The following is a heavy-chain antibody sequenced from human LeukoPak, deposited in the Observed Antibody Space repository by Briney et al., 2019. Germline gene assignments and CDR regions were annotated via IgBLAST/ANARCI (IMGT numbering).Heavy chain of an antibody. CDR1: GYTFTSYG. J-gene: IGHJ6*02. CDR2: ISAYSGNT. Sequence: ASVKVSCKASGYTFTSYGISWVRQAPGQGLEWMGWISAYSGNTNYAQKLQGRVTMTTDTSTSTAYMELRSLRSEDTAVYYCAGPRYCSSTSCYTRDYYYGMDVWGQGTTVTVSS. CDR3: AGPRYCSSTSCYTRDYYYGMDV. V-gene: IGHV1-18*04. D-gene: IGHD2-2*02.